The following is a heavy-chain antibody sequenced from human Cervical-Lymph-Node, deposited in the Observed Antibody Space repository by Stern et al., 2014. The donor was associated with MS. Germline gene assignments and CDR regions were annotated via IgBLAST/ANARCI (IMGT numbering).Heavy chain of an antibody. D-gene: IGHD5-18*01. V-gene: IGHV1-69*01. CDR2: VIPIFGTP. CDR3: ARDGDTAMVTPLYFFAF. CDR1: GGSFNNYA. Sequence: VQLVQSGAEAKEPGSAVKVSCKASGGSFNNYAINWVRQAPGQGLEWVGGVIPIFGTPQYAHKFQGRLTFTADESTNTAYMELSSLRSEDSAVYYCARDGDTAMVTPLYFFAFWGQGTLVIVSS. J-gene: IGHJ4*02.